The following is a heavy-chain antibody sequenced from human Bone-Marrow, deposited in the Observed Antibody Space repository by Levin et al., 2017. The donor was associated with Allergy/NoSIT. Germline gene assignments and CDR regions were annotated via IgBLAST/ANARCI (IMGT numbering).Heavy chain of an antibody. CDR3: AGDYRTSGSYDS. V-gene: IGHV1-69*04. CDR1: GGTFSSYS. Sequence: SVKVSCKASGGTFSSYSFNWVRQAPGQGLQWLGRIIPDFDIAKYAQKFQDRITITADKSTSTVYMELSSLRSEDTALYYCAGDYRTSGSYDSWGQGTLVTVSS. D-gene: IGHD3-10*01. J-gene: IGHJ4*02. CDR2: IIPDFDIA.